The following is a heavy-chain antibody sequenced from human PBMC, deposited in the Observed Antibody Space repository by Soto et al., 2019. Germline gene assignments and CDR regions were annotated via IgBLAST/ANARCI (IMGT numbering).Heavy chain of an antibody. CDR2: ISANNGNT. V-gene: IGHV1-18*01. CDR3: AGEGVVPAAIYYYYYGMDV. J-gene: IGHJ6*02. Sequence: ASVKVSCKASGYTFTSYGISWVRQAPGQGLEWMGWISANNGNTNYAQKLQGRVTMTTDTSTSTAYMELRSLRSDDTAVYYCAGEGVVPAAIYYYYYGMDVWGQGTTVTVSS. CDR1: GYTFTSYG. D-gene: IGHD2-2*01.